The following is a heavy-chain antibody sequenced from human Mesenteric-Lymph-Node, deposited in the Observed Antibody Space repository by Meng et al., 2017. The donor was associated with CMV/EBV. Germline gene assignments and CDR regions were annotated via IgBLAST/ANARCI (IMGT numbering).Heavy chain of an antibody. D-gene: IGHD2-15*01. V-gene: IGHV4-39*01. J-gene: IGHJ6*02. CDR1: GDSVSSSSYF. CDR3: ARQPVVVAGYGLDV. Sequence: SETLSLTCTVSGDSVSSSSYFWDWIRQPPGQGLEWIGSIYYNGDSYYHPSLKSRVTISADTSKNQFSLKLFSVTAADTAVYYCARQPVVVAGYGLDVWGQGTTVTVSS. CDR2: IYYNGDS.